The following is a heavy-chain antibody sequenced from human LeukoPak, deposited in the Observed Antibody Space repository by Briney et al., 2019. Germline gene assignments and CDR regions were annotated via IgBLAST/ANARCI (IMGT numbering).Heavy chain of an antibody. D-gene: IGHD6-19*01. J-gene: IGHJ4*02. CDR3: AKEKSVADTYCFDY. V-gene: IGHV3-30*02. CDR2: IRYDGSNK. Sequence: GGSLSLSCAASGFTFSSYGMHWVRQAPGKGLEWVAFIRYDGSNKYYADSVKGRFTISRDNSKNTLYLQMNSLRAEDTAVYYCAKEKSVADTYCFDYWGQGTLVTVSS. CDR1: GFTFSSYG.